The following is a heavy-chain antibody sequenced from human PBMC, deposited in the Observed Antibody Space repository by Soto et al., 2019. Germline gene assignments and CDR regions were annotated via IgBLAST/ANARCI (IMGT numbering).Heavy chain of an antibody. CDR3: ARDQYSSSWYATIYYYYGMDV. D-gene: IGHD6-13*01. CDR2: ISAYNGNT. CDR1: GYTFTSYG. Sequence: ASVKVSCKASGYTFTSYGISWVLQAPGQGLEWMGWISAYNGNTNHAQKLQGRVTMTTDTSTSTAYMELRSLRSDDTAVYYCARDQYSSSWYATIYYYYGMDVWGQGTTVTVSS. J-gene: IGHJ6*02. V-gene: IGHV1-18*01.